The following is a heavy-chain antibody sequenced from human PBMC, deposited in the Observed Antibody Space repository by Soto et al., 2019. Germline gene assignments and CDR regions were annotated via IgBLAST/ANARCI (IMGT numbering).Heavy chain of an antibody. Sequence: GGSLRLSCAASGFTFSSYAMSWVRQAPGKGLEWVSAISGSGGSTYYADSVKGRFTISRDNSKNTLYLQMNSLRAEDTAVYYFAKTPLSDYDFWSGSVAFDIWGQGTMVTVSS. CDR2: ISGSGGST. CDR3: AKTPLSDYDFWSGSVAFDI. CDR1: GFTFSSYA. V-gene: IGHV3-23*01. D-gene: IGHD3-3*01. J-gene: IGHJ3*02.